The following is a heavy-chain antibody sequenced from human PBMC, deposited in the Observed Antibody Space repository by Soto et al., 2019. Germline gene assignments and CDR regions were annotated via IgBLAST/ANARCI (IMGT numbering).Heavy chain of an antibody. D-gene: IGHD6-19*01. V-gene: IGHV3-30*03. Sequence: GVSLRLSCAASGCTFTNYGMHWGRQIPGKGLERVAVISFEGSHKFYADSVKGRFTISRDNSKNTLFLQMNSLRSDDRAVYYCASGAPRTYSSGWYGPEYFDHWRQRTMVTVSS. CDR3: ASGAPRTYSSGWYGPEYFDH. CDR1: GCTFTNYG. J-gene: IGHJ4*02. CDR2: ISFEGSHK.